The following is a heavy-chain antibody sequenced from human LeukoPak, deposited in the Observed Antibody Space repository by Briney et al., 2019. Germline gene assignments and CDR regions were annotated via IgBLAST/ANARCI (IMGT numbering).Heavy chain of an antibody. D-gene: IGHD3-10*01. V-gene: IGHV4-59*08. CDR1: GGSISSYY. Sequence: PSETLSLTFTVSGGSISSYYWSWIRQPPGKGLEWIGYIYYSGSTNYNPSLKSRVTISVDTSKNQFSLKLSSVTAADTAVYYCARLRRFPVYGMDVWGQGTTVTVSS. CDR3: ARLRRFPVYGMDV. J-gene: IGHJ6*02. CDR2: IYYSGST.